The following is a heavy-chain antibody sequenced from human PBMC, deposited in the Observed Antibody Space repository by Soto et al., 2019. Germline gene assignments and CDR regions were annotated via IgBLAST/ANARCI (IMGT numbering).Heavy chain of an antibody. J-gene: IGHJ6*02. D-gene: IGHD3-22*01. CDR3: AGGDYYHSSGYYFYYYTMDV. CDR1: GGSISSSSYY. CDR2: VYYGGST. V-gene: IGHV4-39*01. Sequence: LTCTVSGGSISSSSYYWGWIRQPPGKGLEWIGNVYYGGSTYYNPSPKSRVTISVETSKSQFSLKLSSVTAADTAVYYCAGGDYYHSSGYYFYYYTMDVWGQGTTVTVSS.